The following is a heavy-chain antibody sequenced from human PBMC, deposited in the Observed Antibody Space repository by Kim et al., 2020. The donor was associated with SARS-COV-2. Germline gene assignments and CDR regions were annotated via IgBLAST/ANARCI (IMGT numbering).Heavy chain of an antibody. J-gene: IGHJ6*01. CDR1: GGSISSSSYY. V-gene: IGHV4-39*01. D-gene: IGHD6-13*01. CDR3: ARLGHSSIWYKAHYYY. CDR2: LYYSGST. Sequence: SETRSLTCTVSGGSISSSSYYWGWIRQPPGKGLEWIGSLYYSGSTYYNPTLKSRVSISVDTSKNQFSLKLSSVTAADTAVYYCARLGHSSIWYKAHYYY.